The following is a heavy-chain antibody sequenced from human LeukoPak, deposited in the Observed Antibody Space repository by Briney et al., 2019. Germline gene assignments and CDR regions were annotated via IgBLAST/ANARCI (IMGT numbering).Heavy chain of an antibody. CDR1: GYSISSGYY. CDR2: MYHSGST. Sequence: PSETLSLTCAVSGYSISSGYYWGWVRQPPGRGLEWIGSMYHSGSTYYNPCLNSRVTISVDTSKNQLSLKLYSVTAADTAVYYCARGQSNFGIDYWGQGTLVTVSS. V-gene: IGHV4-38-2*01. J-gene: IGHJ4*02. CDR3: ARGQSNFGIDY. D-gene: IGHD4-11*01.